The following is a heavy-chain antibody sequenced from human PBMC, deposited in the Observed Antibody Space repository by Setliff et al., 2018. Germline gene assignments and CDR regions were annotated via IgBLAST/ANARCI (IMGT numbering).Heavy chain of an antibody. Sequence: SETLSLTCTVSGDSISSTSYQWGWVRQPLGKGLEWVGSIYYTGTAYYNPSLKSRVTISVDTSKNQFSLQVTSLAATDTALYFCARHEFVGGYYGSVTYRHFDYWGQGILVTVSS. CDR1: GDSISSTSYQ. CDR2: IYYTGTA. CDR3: ARHEFVGGYYGSVTYRHFDY. J-gene: IGHJ4*02. D-gene: IGHD3-10*01. V-gene: IGHV4-39*01.